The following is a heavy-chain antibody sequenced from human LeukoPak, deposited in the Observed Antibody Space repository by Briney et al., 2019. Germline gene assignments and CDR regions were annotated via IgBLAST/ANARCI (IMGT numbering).Heavy chain of an antibody. CDR1: GLTFSNYA. J-gene: IGHJ4*02. D-gene: IGHD4-17*01. CDR2: ISYDGSNK. V-gene: IGHV3-30-3*01. CDR3: AREDYGAHHFDY. Sequence: PGGSLRLSCAGAGLTFSNYALHWVRQAPGKGLEWVAVISYDGSNKYYADSVKGRFTISRDNFKNTLYLHMNSLRPEDTAVYYCAREDYGAHHFDYWGQGTLVTVSS.